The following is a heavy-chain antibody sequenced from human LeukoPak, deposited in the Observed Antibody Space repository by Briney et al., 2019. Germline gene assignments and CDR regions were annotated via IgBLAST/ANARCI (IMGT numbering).Heavy chain of an antibody. Sequence: SETLSLTCTVSGGSISSYYWSWIRQPPGKGLEWIGYMYYSGSTNYNPSLKSRVTISVDTSKNHFFLNLRSVTAADTAVYYCARRGGDMPARGFMDVWGKGTTVTVSS. CDR1: GGSISSYY. V-gene: IGHV4-59*12. CDR2: MYYSGST. J-gene: IGHJ6*03. D-gene: IGHD3-16*01. CDR3: ARRGGDMPARGFMDV.